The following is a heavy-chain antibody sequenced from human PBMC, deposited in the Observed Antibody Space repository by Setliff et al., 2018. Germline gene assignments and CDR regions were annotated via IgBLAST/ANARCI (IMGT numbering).Heavy chain of an antibody. Sequence: ASETLSLTCTVSGGSISSGSHYWTWIRQPTGKRLEWIGYVYTSGSTNYNPSLKSRVTISVDTSKNQFSLKLSSVTAADTAVYYCARSRGYKHDSSGYYYDHYYYYYMDVWGKGTPVTVSS. CDR1: GGSISSGSHY. J-gene: IGHJ6*03. D-gene: IGHD3-22*01. CDR2: VYTSGST. V-gene: IGHV4-61*09. CDR3: ARSRGYKHDSSGYYYDHYYYYYMDV.